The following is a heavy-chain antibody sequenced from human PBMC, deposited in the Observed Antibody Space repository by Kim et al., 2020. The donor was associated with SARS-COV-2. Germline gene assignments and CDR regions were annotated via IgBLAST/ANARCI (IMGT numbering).Heavy chain of an antibody. V-gene: IGHV3-7*01. CDR1: GFTFSSYW. Sequence: GGSLRLSCAASGFTFSSYWMSWVRQAPGKGLEWVANIKQDGSEKYYVDSVKGRFTISRDNAKNSLYLQMNSLRAEDTAVYYCASTFGSRQSSGWYPAYYYYYYGMDVWGQGTTVTVSS. J-gene: IGHJ6*02. CDR2: IKQDGSEK. CDR3: ASTFGSRQSSGWYPAYYYYYYGMDV. D-gene: IGHD6-19*01.